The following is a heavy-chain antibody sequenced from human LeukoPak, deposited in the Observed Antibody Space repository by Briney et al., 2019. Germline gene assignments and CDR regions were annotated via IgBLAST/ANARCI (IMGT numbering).Heavy chain of an antibody. J-gene: IGHJ4*02. Sequence: PGGSLRLSCAASGFAFSSHGMVWVRQAPGKGLGWVAVIWYDGSKKYYTDSVEGRFTISRDNSKNTLYLQMNSLRAEDTAVYYCARLSGSHFDDWGQGTLVTVSS. V-gene: IGHV3-33*01. CDR2: IWYDGSKK. D-gene: IGHD1-26*01. CDR1: GFAFSSHG. CDR3: ARLSGSHFDD.